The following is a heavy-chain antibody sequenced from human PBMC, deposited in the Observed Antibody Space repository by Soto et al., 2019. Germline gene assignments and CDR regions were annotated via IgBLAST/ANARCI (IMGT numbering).Heavy chain of an antibody. Sequence: GGSLRLSCAAAGVTCTDFAIHWVRQASGKGPEWVGRIRNKVNTYATAYAASVKGRFTISRDDATGTTYLQMNSLKIEDTAVYYCDRDMGRSGNYGHFDYWGQGTLVTVSS. CDR3: DRDMGRSGNYGHFDY. V-gene: IGHV3-73*01. CDR1: GVTCTDFA. D-gene: IGHD1-26*01. J-gene: IGHJ4*02. CDR2: IRNKVNTYAT.